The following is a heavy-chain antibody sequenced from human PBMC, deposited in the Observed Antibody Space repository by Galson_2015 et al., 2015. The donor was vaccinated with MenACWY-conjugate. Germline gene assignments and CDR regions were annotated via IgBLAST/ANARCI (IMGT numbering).Heavy chain of an antibody. CDR2: IKQDGSEN. D-gene: IGHD2-15*01. CDR3: ARGGPNQASRFCNGNVCSNWFDP. CDR1: GFSFNNYW. J-gene: IGHJ5*02. V-gene: IGHV3-7*03. Sequence: SLRLSCAASGFSFNNYWMTWVRQAPGKGLEWVANIKQDGSENYYVDSVKGRFTISRDNAENSLYLQMNSLRVEDTAVYYCARGGPNQASRFCNGNVCSNWFDPWGQGTLVTVSS.